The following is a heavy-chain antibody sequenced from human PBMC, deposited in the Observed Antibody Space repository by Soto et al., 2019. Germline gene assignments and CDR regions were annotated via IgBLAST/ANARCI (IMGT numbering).Heavy chain of an antibody. CDR3: ARGLAATPYYYYGMDV. Sequence: SETLSLTCTVSGGSISSSGYYWSWIRQHPGKGLEWIGYIYYSGSTYYNPSLKSRVTISVDTSKNQFSLKLSSVTAADTAVYYCARGLAATPYYYYGMDVWGQGTTVTVSS. D-gene: IGHD2-15*01. J-gene: IGHJ6*02. CDR2: IYYSGST. CDR1: GGSISSSGYY. V-gene: IGHV4-31*02.